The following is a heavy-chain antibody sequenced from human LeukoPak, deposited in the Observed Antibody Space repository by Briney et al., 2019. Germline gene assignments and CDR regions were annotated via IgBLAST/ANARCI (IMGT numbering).Heavy chain of an antibody. J-gene: IGHJ4*02. CDR2: IYSGGST. V-gene: IGHV3-53*01. D-gene: IGHD4-17*01. Sequence: GGSLRLSCAASGFTLSSYSMNWVRQAPGKGLEWVSVIYSGGSTYYADSVKGRFTISRDNSKNTLYLQMNSLRAEDTAVYYCARDRHGDYGVGYWGQGTLVTVSS. CDR1: GFTLSSYS. CDR3: ARDRHGDYGVGY.